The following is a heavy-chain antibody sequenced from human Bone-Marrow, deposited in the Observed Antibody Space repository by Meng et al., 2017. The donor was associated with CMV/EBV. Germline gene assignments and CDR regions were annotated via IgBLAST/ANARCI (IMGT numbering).Heavy chain of an antibody. CDR3: SPVTTFNYYVLEV. V-gene: IGHV1-24*01. CDR2: VDPEDGET. Sequence: ASVKVSCNVSGYTLSDFSIHWVRQAPGKGLEWMGGVDPEDGETIYPQNFQGRVSMTEDTSTDTAYMELRSLRSEDTAVYYCSPVTTFNYYVLEVWGRGTTVTVSS. D-gene: IGHD4-11*01. J-gene: IGHJ6*02. CDR1: GYTLSDFS.